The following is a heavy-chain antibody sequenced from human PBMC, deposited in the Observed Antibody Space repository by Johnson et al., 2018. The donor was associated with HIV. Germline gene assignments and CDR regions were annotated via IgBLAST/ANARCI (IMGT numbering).Heavy chain of an antibody. J-gene: IGHJ3*02. CDR1: GFTFSSYG. D-gene: IGHD5-12*01. CDR2: ISYDGSNK. Sequence: QVQLVESGGGVVQPGRSLRLSCAASGFTFSSYGMHWVRQAPGKGLEWVAVISYDGSNKYYADSVKGRFTISRDNSKNTLYLQMNNLRAEDTAVYYCARQGGWLGAFDIWGQGTMVTVSS. V-gene: IGHV3-30*03. CDR3: ARQGGWLGAFDI.